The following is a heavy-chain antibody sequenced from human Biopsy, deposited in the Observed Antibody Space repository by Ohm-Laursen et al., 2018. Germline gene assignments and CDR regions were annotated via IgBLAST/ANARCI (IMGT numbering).Heavy chain of an antibody. V-gene: IGHV1-8*01. J-gene: IGHJ4*02. CDR2: MNPNSGNT. D-gene: IGHD3-22*01. CDR1: GYTFTNYN. CDR3: ARDFNYDGGGSFNFDY. Sequence: ASVKVSCKASGYTFTNYNVNWVRQATGQRLEWMGWMNPNSGNTGYAQKFQGRVTMTRNTSISTAYMELSSLTSVDTAVYYCARDFNYDGGGSFNFDYWGQGTLVTVSS.